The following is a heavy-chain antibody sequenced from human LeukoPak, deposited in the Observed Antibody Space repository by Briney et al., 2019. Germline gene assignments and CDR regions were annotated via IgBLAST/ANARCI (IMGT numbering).Heavy chain of an antibody. Sequence: ASVNDSSKASGYTFTSYGISWVRQAPGQGLEWMGWISAYNGNTNYAQKIQGRVTMTTDTSTSTAYMELRSLRSDDTAVYYCARGGVAAAGKGGFDPWGHGALVTVSS. V-gene: IGHV1-18*01. J-gene: IGHJ5*02. CDR2: ISAYNGNT. CDR1: GYTFTSYG. CDR3: ARGGVAAAGKGGFDP. D-gene: IGHD6-13*01.